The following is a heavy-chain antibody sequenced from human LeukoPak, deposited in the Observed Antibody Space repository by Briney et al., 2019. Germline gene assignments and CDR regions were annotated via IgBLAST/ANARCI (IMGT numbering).Heavy chain of an antibody. CDR2: ISSNGGST. D-gene: IGHD3-9*01. CDR1: GFTFSSYA. V-gene: IGHV3-64D*06. J-gene: IGHJ6*04. Sequence: PGGPLRLSCSASGFTFSSYAMHWVRQAPGKGLEYVSAISSNGGSTYYADSVKGRFTISRDNSKNTLYLQMSSLRAEDTAVYYCALLRYSFYGMDVWGKGTTVTVSS. CDR3: ALLRYSFYGMDV.